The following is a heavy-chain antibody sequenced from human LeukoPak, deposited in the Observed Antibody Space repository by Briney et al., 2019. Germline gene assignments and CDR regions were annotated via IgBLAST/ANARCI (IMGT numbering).Heavy chain of an antibody. CDR1: GFTFSSYA. CDR3: ARVPRRAAAGTGAFDI. J-gene: IGHJ3*02. Sequence: PGRSLRLSCAASGFTFSSYAMHWVRQAPGKGLEWVAVISYDGSNKYYADSVKGRFTISRDNSKNTLYLQMNSLRAEDTAVYYCARVPRRAAAGTGAFDIWGQGTMVTVSS. CDR2: ISYDGSNK. D-gene: IGHD6-13*01. V-gene: IGHV3-30*04.